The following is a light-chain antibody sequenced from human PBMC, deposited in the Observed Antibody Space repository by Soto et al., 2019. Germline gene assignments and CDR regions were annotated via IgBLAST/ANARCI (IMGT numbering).Light chain of an antibody. CDR3: QQRSNWPRT. CDR1: QSVSRH. J-gene: IGKJ1*01. Sequence: EIVLTQSPATLSLSPGERATLSCRASQSVSRHLVWYQQKPGQAPRLLIYDASNRATGIPARFSGSGSGTDFTLTISSLEPEDFVVYYCQQRSNWPRTFVQGTKVEIK. CDR2: DAS. V-gene: IGKV3-11*01.